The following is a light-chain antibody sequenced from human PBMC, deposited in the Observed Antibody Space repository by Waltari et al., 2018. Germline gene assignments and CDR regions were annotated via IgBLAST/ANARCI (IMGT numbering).Light chain of an antibody. CDR1: QSVFYSPNKKNY. V-gene: IGKV4-1*01. Sequence: DIVMTQSPDSLAVSLGERATINCKSSQSVFYSPNKKNYIAWYQQKPGQPPKVLIYWASTRGSGVPDRFCGSGSWTDFTLALSSLQAEDGAGLFCQPYSGGYTFGQGTKLEIK. CDR2: WAS. CDR3: QPYSGGYT. J-gene: IGKJ2*01.